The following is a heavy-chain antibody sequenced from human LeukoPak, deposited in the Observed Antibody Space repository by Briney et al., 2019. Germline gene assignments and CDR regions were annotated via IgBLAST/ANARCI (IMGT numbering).Heavy chain of an antibody. J-gene: IGHJ5*02. D-gene: IGHD3-10*01. CDR1: GFTFSDSE. V-gene: IGHV3-48*02. Sequence: GGFLRLSCAGFGFTFSDSEINWMRQASGKGPEWVSSIRGSGSNIVIHYVDSVKGRFTISRDSVKNLVYLQMNSLRDDDTAVYYCDYRGTWGQGTLVTVSS. CDR2: IRGSGSNIVI. CDR3: DYRGT.